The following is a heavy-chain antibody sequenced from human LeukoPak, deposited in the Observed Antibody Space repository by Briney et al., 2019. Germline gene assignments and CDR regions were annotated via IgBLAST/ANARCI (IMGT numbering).Heavy chain of an antibody. J-gene: IGHJ4*02. CDR1: GFTFGNYG. CDR2: INWNGGST. V-gene: IGHV3-20*04. D-gene: IGHD2-21*02. Sequence: GGSLRLSCAASGFTFGNYGMSWVRQAPGKGLEWVSGINWNGGSTGYADSVEGRFTISRDNAKNSQYPQMNSLRVEDTALYYCARAQTYGDSRLLLDYWGQGTLVTVSS. CDR3: ARAQTYGDSRLLLDY.